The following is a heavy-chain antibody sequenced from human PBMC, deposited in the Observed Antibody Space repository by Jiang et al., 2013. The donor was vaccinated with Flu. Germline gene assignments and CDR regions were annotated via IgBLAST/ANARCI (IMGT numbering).Heavy chain of an antibody. CDR2: IYSGGST. D-gene: IGHD6-13*01. CDR3: ARRAGGTANWFDP. V-gene: IGHV3-53*01. Sequence: QLVESGGGLIQPGGSLRLSCAASGFTVSSNYMSWVRQAPGKGLEWVSVIYSGGSTYYADSVKGRFTISRDNSKNTLYLQMNSLRAEDTAVYYCARRAGGTANWFDPWGQGTLVTVSS. CDR1: GFTVSSNY. J-gene: IGHJ5*02.